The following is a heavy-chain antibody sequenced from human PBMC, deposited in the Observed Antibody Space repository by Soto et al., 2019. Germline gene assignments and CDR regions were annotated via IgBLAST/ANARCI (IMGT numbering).Heavy chain of an antibody. Sequence: PGGSLRLSCAASGFTFSSYWMSWVRQAPGKGLEWVANIKQDGSEKYYVDSVKGRFTISRDNAKNSLYLQMNSLRAEDTAVYYCARAVSGRYNWNDAEFVKRGYYMDVWGKGTTVTVSS. CDR2: IKQDGSEK. CDR3: ARAVSGRYNWNDAEFVKRGYYMDV. V-gene: IGHV3-7*01. D-gene: IGHD1-1*01. CDR1: GFTFSSYW. J-gene: IGHJ6*03.